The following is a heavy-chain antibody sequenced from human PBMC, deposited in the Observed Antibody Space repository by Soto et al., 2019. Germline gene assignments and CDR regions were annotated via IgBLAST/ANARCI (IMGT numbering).Heavy chain of an antibody. V-gene: IGHV3-30*18. J-gene: IGHJ6*03. D-gene: IGHD2-2*01. CDR2: ISYDGTNE. CDR3: AKDGHLLRYCSSSSCYANDYYYYYMDV. Sequence: QVQLVESGGGVVQPGRSLRLSCAASGFTFTNYGMHWVRQAPGTGLEWVAFISYDGTNEYYADSVKGRFTVSRDKSKNTLYLQMSSLRAEDTAVYYCAKDGHLLRYCSSSSCYANDYYYYYMDVWGIGTTVTVS. CDR1: GFTFTNYG.